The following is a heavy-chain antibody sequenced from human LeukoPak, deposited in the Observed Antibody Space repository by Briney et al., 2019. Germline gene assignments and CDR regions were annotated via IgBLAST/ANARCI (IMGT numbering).Heavy chain of an antibody. CDR1: GGSISGSY. V-gene: IGHV4-59*01. Sequence: SETLSLTCTVSGGSISGSYWSWTRQPPGKGLEWIAYMYNSGSTNYNPSLKSRVTISIDTSKNQFSLKLSSLTAADTAIYYCARGIESYGDYGYWGQGILVTVSS. CDR2: MYNSGST. D-gene: IGHD4-17*01. CDR3: ARGIESYGDYGY. J-gene: IGHJ4*02.